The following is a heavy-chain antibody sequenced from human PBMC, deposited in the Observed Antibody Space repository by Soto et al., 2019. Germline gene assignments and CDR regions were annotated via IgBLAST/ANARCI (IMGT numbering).Heavy chain of an antibody. CDR1: SGSISSSNW. Sequence: PSETLSLTCAVSSGSISSSNWWGWVRQPPEKGLEWIGEIHQRGTTNYNPSLKNRVTISMDKSKSQLSLTLSSVTAADTAVYYCARVGDYYMDVWGKGTTVTVSS. J-gene: IGHJ6*03. CDR2: IHQRGTT. V-gene: IGHV4-4*02. CDR3: ARVGDYYMDV.